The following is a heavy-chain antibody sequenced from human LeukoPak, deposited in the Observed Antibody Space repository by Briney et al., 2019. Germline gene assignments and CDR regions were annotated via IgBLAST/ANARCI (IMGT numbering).Heavy chain of an antibody. CDR1: GGSISSSSYY. V-gene: IGHV4-39*01. D-gene: IGHD3-10*01. CDR2: IYYSGST. J-gene: IGHJ4*02. CDR3: ATSKIQLWAFDY. Sequence: SETLSLTCTVSGGSISSSSYYWGWIRQPPGKGLEWIGSIYYSGSTYYNPSLKSRVIISVDTSKNQFSLKLSSVTAADTAVYYCATSKIQLWAFDYWGQGTLVTVSS.